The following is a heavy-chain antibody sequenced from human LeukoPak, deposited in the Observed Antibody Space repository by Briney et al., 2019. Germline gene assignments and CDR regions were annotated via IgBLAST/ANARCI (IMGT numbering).Heavy chain of an antibody. J-gene: IGHJ1*01. V-gene: IGHV3-23*01. D-gene: IGHD3-22*01. CDR2: LRGRDRDNT. CDR1: GFTLSSYA. CDR3: AKRDFYDSSGCAPLFQH. Sequence: GGSLRLSCAASGFTLSSYAMTWVRQAPGEGLEWISSLRGRDRDNTFYADSVKGRFTISRDNSKNTLFLQMNSLRAEDTAVYYCAKRDFYDSSGCAPLFQHWGQGTLVTVSS.